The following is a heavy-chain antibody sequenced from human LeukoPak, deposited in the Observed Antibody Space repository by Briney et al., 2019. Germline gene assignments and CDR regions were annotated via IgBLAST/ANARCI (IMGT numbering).Heavy chain of an antibody. Sequence: GSSVKVSCKASGGTFSNYDISWVRQAPGQGLEWMGRIIPILAITNYAQKFQGRVTITADKSTSTAYMELSSLRSEDMAVYYCARKHCGGDCPSGYWGQGTLVTVSS. CDR3: ARKHCGGDCPSGY. D-gene: IGHD2-21*02. V-gene: IGHV1-69*04. CDR2: IIPILAIT. J-gene: IGHJ4*02. CDR1: GGTFSNYD.